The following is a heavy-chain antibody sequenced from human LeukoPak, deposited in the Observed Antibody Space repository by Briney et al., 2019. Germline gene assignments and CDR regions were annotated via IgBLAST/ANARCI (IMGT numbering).Heavy chain of an antibody. Sequence: GGSLRLSCAASGFTFSSYSMNWVRQAPGKGLEWVSSISSSSSYIYYADSVKGRFTISRDNAKNSLYLQMNSLRAEDTAVYYCARDRGDQFVAPMDVWGQGTRSPSP. V-gene: IGHV3-21*01. CDR1: GFTFSSYS. D-gene: IGHD2-21*02. CDR2: ISSSSSYI. CDR3: ARDRGDQFVAPMDV. J-gene: IGHJ6*02.